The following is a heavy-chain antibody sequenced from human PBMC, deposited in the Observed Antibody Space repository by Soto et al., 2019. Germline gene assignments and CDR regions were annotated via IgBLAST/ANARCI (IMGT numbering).Heavy chain of an antibody. CDR3: AKDLEIGSGAWEDY. V-gene: IGHV3-23*01. CDR2: ISGSGGST. D-gene: IGHD2-15*01. Sequence: GGSLRLSCAASGFTFSSYAMSWVRQAPGKGLEWVSAISGSGGSTYYADSVKGRFTISRDNSKNTLYLQMNSLRAEDTAVYYCAKDLEIGSGAWEDYWGQGTLVTVSS. J-gene: IGHJ4*02. CDR1: GFTFSSYA.